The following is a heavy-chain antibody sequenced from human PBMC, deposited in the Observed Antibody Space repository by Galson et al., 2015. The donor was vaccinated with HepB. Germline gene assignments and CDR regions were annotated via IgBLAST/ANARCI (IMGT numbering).Heavy chain of an antibody. V-gene: IGHV3-15*01. CDR3: TTDVYYSTYWSWLDP. CDR1: GFPFNYAW. CDR2: IKSKTDGETT. Sequence: ALRLSCAASGFPFNYAWMTWVRQGPVMGLEWVGRIKSKTDGETTDYAAPVKGRFTISRDDSKNRLYLQMNSLKTEDTAVYYCTTDVYYSTYWSWLDPWGQGTLVTVSS. D-gene: IGHD2-8*02. J-gene: IGHJ5*02.